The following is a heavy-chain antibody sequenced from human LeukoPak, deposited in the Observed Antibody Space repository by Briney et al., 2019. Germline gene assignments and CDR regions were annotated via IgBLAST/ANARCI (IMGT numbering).Heavy chain of an antibody. CDR3: ARGLLVAAHEGPFDY. J-gene: IGHJ4*02. Sequence: PSETLSLTCIVSGGSISSGGDCWSWIRQHPGKCQEWTGSIYYSGSTYYNPYLKSRVTISVDTSKNQFSLKVSTVTAADTAVYYCARGLLVAAHEGPFDYWGQGTLVTVSS. V-gene: IGHV4-31*03. CDR2: IYYSGST. CDR1: GGSISSGGDC. D-gene: IGHD5-12*01.